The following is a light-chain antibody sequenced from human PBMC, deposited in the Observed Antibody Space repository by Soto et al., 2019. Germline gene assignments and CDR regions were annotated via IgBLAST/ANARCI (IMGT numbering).Light chain of an antibody. CDR3: QQYNNWPPYT. J-gene: IGKJ2*01. V-gene: IGKV3-15*01. Sequence: EIVMTQSPATLSVSPGERATLSCRASQSVSSNLAWYQQKPGQAPRLLIYDASTRATGIPARFSGSGSGTDFTLTISSLQSEDFAVYHCQQYNNWPPYTFGQGTKLEMK. CDR2: DAS. CDR1: QSVSSN.